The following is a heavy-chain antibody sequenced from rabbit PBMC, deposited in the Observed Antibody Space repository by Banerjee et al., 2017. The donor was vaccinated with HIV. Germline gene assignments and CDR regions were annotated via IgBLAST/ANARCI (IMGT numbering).Heavy chain of an antibody. CDR2: IYSRGGST. CDR3: ARGNYAGDGCDL. V-gene: IGHV1S45*01. D-gene: IGHD4-2*01. Sequence: QEQLEESGGDLVKPEGSLTLTCKASGFDLNRYYYMCWVRQAPGKGLEWIACIYSRGGSTWYASWVNGRFTISKTSSTTVTLQMTSLTVADTATYFCARGNYAGDGCDLWGQGTLVTVS. CDR1: GFDLNRYYY. J-gene: IGHJ3*01.